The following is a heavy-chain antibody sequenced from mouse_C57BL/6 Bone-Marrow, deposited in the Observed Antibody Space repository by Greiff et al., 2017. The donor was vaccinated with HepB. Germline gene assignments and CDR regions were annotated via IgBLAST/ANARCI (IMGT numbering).Heavy chain of an antibody. CDR3: TVYGYDD. V-gene: IGHV14-4*01. D-gene: IGHD2-2*01. CDR1: GFNIKDYY. J-gene: IGHJ1*03. Sequence: VQLQQSGAELVRPGASVKLSCTASGFNIKDYYMHWVKQRPEQGLEWIGWIDPENGDTEYASKFQGKATITADTSSNTAYLQLSSLTSEDTAVYYCTVYGYDDWGTGTTVTVSS. CDR2: IDPENGDT.